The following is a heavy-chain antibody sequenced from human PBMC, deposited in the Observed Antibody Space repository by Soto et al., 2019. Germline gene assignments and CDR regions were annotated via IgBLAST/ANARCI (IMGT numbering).Heavy chain of an antibody. J-gene: IGHJ6*03. Sequence: ASVKVSCKASGYTFTGYYMHWVRQAPGQGLEWMGWINPNSGGTNYAQKFQGWVTMTRDTSISTAYMELSRLRSDDTAGYYCARGDPIVVVPAAMGLAYYYYMDVWGKGTTVTVSS. CDR2: INPNSGGT. CDR3: ARGDPIVVVPAAMGLAYYYYMDV. V-gene: IGHV1-2*04. D-gene: IGHD2-2*01. CDR1: GYTFTGYY.